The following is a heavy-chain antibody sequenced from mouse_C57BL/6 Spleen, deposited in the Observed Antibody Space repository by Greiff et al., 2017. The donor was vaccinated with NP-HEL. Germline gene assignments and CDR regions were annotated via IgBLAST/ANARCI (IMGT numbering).Heavy chain of an antibody. CDR3: ARGPAYYSNSFDY. Sequence: EVKLVESEGGLVQPGSSMKLSCTASGFTFSDYYMAWVRQVPEKGLEWVANINYDGSSTYYLDSLKSRFIISRDNAKNILYLQMSSLKSEDTATYYCARGPAYYSNSFDYWGQGTTLTVSS. CDR2: INYDGSST. V-gene: IGHV5-16*01. D-gene: IGHD2-5*01. J-gene: IGHJ2*01. CDR1: GFTFSDYY.